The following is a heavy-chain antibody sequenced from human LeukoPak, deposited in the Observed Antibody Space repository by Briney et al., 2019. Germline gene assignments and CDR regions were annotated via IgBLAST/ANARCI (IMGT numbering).Heavy chain of an antibody. D-gene: IGHD2-15*01. CDR2: ISYGGSNK. Sequence: GGSLRLSCAASGFTFGSYAMHWVRQAPGKGLEWVAVISYGGSNKYYADSVKGRFTISRDNSKNTLYLQMNSLRAEDTAVYYCARDRGYCSGGSCYSLDYYYYGMDVWGQGTTVTVSS. CDR1: GFTFGSYA. J-gene: IGHJ6*02. CDR3: ARDRGYCSGGSCYSLDYYYYGMDV. V-gene: IGHV3-30-3*01.